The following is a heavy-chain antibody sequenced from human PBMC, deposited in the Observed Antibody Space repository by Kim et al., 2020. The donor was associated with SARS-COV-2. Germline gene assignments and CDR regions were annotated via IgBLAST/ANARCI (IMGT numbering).Heavy chain of an antibody. V-gene: IGHV1-2*06. Sequence: ASVKVSCKASGYTFTGYYMHWVRQAPGQGLEWMGRINPNSGGTNYAQKFQGRVTMTRDTSISTAYMELSRLRSDDTAVYYCARDGSSWYVYYYYGMDVWGQGTRVTVSS. CDR2: INPNSGGT. D-gene: IGHD6-13*01. CDR3: ARDGSSWYVYYYYGMDV. J-gene: IGHJ6*02. CDR1: GYTFTGYY.